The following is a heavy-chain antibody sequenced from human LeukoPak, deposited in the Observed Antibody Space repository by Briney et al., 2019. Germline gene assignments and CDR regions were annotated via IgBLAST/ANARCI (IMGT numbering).Heavy chain of an antibody. CDR1: GFTFSSYS. D-gene: IGHD2-21*01. Sequence: GGSLRLSCAASGFTFSSYSMNWVRQAPGKGLEWLAFISWDGNVKTCADSVEGRFTISRDSPKNTLFLQMNSLRAEDTAVYYCARDLSMSYSVDYWGQGTLVTVSS. V-gene: IGHV3-30*03. CDR3: ARDLSMSYSVDY. J-gene: IGHJ4*02. CDR2: ISWDGNVK.